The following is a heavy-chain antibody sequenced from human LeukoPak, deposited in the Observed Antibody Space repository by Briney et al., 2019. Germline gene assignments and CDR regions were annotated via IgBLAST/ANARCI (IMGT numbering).Heavy chain of an antibody. CDR2: FDPEDGET. CDR1: GYTLTELS. CDR3: ATDGDRYGYELDY. J-gene: IGHJ4*02. D-gene: IGHD5-18*01. Sequence: ASVKVSCTVSGYTLTELSMHWVRQAPGKGLEWMGGFDPEDGETINAQKFQGRVTMTEDTSTDTAYMELSSLRSEDTAVYYCATDGDRYGYELDYWGQGTLVTVSS. V-gene: IGHV1-24*01.